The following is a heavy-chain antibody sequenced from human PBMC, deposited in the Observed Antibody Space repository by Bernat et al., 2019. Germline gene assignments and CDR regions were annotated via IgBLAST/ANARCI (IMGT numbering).Heavy chain of an antibody. CDR2: IYYSGST. J-gene: IGHJ4*02. V-gene: IGHV4-39*01. Sequence: QLQLQESGPGLVKPSETLSLTCTVSGGSISSSSYYWGWIRQPPGKGLEWIGSIYYSGSTYYNPSLKSRVTITVDTSKNQFSLKLRSMTAAETAVYYCAGNRGSPNFDYWGQGTLVTVSS. CDR1: GGSISSSSYY. CDR3: AGNRGSPNFDY. D-gene: IGHD3-10*01.